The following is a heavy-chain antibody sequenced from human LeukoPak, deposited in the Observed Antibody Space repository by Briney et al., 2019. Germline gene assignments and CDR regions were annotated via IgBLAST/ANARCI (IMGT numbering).Heavy chain of an antibody. CDR1: GFTFSSYA. Sequence: QPGWSLRLSCAASGFTFSSYAMHWVRQAPGKGLEYVSAISSNGGSTYYANSVKGRFTISRDNSKNTLYLQMGSLRAEDMAVYYCARRGTARQPGEFDYWGQGTLVTVSS. D-gene: IGHD2-15*01. V-gene: IGHV3-64*01. CDR3: ARRGTARQPGEFDY. CDR2: ISSNGGST. J-gene: IGHJ4*02.